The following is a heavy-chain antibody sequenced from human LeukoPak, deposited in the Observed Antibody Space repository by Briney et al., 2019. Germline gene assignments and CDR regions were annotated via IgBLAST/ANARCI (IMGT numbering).Heavy chain of an antibody. CDR2: ISYIGST. Sequence: SETLSLTCAVSDDSFSSHYWTWIRQPPGKGLEWIGYISYIGSTNYNPSLKSRVTILIDTSKNEFSLKLTSVTAADTAVYYCAKDLVTVTKGFDIWGQGTMVTVSS. V-gene: IGHV4-59*11. D-gene: IGHD4-17*01. CDR3: AKDLVTVTKGFDI. CDR1: DDSFSSHY. J-gene: IGHJ3*02.